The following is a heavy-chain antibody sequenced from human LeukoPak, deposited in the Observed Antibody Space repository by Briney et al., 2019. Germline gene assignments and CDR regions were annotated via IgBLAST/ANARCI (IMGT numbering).Heavy chain of an antibody. CDR3: ARHSGWSTTVVTPEFDY. D-gene: IGHD4-23*01. Sequence: SETLSLTCTVSGGSISSYYWSWIRQPPGKGLEWIGYIYYSGSTNYNPSLKSRVTISVDTSKNQFSLKLSSVTAADTAVYYCARHSGWSTTVVTPEFDYWGQGTLVTVSS. CDR2: IYYSGST. CDR1: GGSISSYY. V-gene: IGHV4-59*01. J-gene: IGHJ4*02.